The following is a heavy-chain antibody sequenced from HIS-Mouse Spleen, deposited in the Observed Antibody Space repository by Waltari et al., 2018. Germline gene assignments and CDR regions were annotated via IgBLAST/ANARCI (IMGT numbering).Heavy chain of an antibody. CDR2: INHSGST. CDR3: AIKSGYYDSSGYYLG. CDR1: GGSFSGYY. D-gene: IGHD3-22*01. V-gene: IGHV4-34*01. J-gene: IGHJ4*02. Sequence: QVQLQQWGAGLLKPSETLSLTCAVYGGSFSGYYWSWIRQPPGKGLEWIGEINHSGSTNDNPSLKSRVTISVDTSKNQFSLKLSSVTAADTAVYYCAIKSGYYDSSGYYLGWGQGTLVTVSS.